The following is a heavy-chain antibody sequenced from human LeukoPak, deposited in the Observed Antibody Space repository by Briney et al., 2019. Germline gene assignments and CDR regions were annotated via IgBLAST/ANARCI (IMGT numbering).Heavy chain of an antibody. Sequence: SETLSLTCTVSSGSISRYYWSWIRQPPGKGLEWIGDIYYSGGTNYNPSLKSRVTISVDTSKNQFSLKLSSVTAADTAVYYCARGKTYYDISKDAFDIWGQGTMVTVSS. CDR1: SGSISRYY. CDR3: ARGKTYYDISKDAFDI. CDR2: IYYSGGT. D-gene: IGHD3-22*01. V-gene: IGHV4-59*01. J-gene: IGHJ3*02.